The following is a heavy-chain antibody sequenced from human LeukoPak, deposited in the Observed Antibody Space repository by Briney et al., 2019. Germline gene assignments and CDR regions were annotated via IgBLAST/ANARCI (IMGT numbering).Heavy chain of an antibody. CDR3: ARHEMTTVTLNWFDP. J-gene: IGHJ5*02. D-gene: IGHD4-17*01. V-gene: IGHV4-38-2*01. CDR2: IYHSGST. Sequence: KSSETLSLTCAVSGYSISSGYYWGWIRQPPGKGLEWIGSIYHSGSTYYNPSLKSRVTISVDTSKNQFSLKLSSVTAADTAVYYCARHEMTTVTLNWFDPGAREPWSPSPQ. CDR1: GYSISSGYY.